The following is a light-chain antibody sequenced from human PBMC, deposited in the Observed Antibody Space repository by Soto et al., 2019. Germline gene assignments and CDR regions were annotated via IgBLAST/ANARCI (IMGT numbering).Light chain of an antibody. J-gene: IGLJ1*01. CDR3: SSYTSTTTRV. CDR1: SSDVGGYNY. CDR2: EVN. Sequence: QSVLTQPATMSGSPGQSITISYTGTSSDVGGYNYVSWYQQHPGKGPKLMIYEVNNRPSGVSNRFSGSKSGNTATLTISGLQAEDEADYYCSSYTSTTTRVFGTGTKVTVL. V-gene: IGLV2-14*03.